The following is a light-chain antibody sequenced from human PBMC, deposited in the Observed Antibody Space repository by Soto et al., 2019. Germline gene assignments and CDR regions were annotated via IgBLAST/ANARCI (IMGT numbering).Light chain of an antibody. Sequence: DIQMTQSPSTLSASVGDRVTITCRASQSISSWLAWYQQKPVKAPKLLIYKASSLESGVPSRFSGRGSGTAFTLTISSLQPDDFATYYCQQYNSYSWTFGQGTKVEIK. J-gene: IGKJ1*01. CDR2: KAS. CDR1: QSISSW. V-gene: IGKV1-5*03. CDR3: QQYNSYSWT.